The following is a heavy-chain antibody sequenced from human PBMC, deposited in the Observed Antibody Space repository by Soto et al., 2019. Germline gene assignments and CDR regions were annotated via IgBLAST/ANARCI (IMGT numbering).Heavy chain of an antibody. V-gene: IGHV3-7*03. J-gene: IGHJ5*02. D-gene: IGHD6-19*01. CDR3: EEIFRGSGRYFFDP. Sequence: EVQVVESGGGLVQPGGSLRLSCIASEFTFISSFMGWVRQAPGKGLEWVANINQDGSGTYYVDSVKGRFTISRDNAKKSLDLEMSRPRGEAKGVFFCEEIFRGSGRYFFDPWGQGTLVT. CDR2: INQDGSGT. CDR1: EFTFISSF.